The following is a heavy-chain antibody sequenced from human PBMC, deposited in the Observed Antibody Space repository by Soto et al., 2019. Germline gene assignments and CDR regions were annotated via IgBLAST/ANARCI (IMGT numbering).Heavy chain of an antibody. CDR1: GFTFNNYA. CDR2: ISGTGGST. V-gene: IGHV3-23*01. D-gene: IGHD7-27*01. CDR3: GKGNSKWGTGDAFYI. J-gene: IGHJ3*02. Sequence: EVQLLESGGGVVQPGGSLRLSCAASGFTFNNYALNWVRQAPGKGLEWVSSISGTGGSTFYAGSAKGRFTISRDNSKNTLFLQMQSLRAEDTVVYYCGKGNSKWGTGDAFYIWGQGTMVTVSS.